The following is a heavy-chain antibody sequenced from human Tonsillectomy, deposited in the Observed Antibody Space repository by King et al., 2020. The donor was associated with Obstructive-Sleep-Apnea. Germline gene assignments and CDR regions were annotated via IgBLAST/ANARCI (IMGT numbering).Heavy chain of an antibody. CDR3: ARDPNSGGGSCYFDY. CDR1: GYSISSGFY. D-gene: IGHD2-15*01. CDR2: MHHSGST. Sequence: VQLQESGPGLVKPSETLSLTCAVSGYSISSGFYWGWIRQPPGKGLEWIGSMHHSGSTYYNPSLRSRVTISVDTSKNQFSLKLRAVTATDTAVYHCARDPNSGGGSCYFDYWGQGTLVAVSS. J-gene: IGHJ4*02. V-gene: IGHV4-38-2*02.